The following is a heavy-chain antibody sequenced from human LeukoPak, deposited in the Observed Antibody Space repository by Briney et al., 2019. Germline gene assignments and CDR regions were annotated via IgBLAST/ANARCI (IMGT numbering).Heavy chain of an antibody. CDR1: GGSISSYY. CDR2: IYYSGST. D-gene: IGHD6-13*01. J-gene: IGHJ4*02. V-gene: IGHV4-59*08. Sequence: SETLSLTCTVSGGSISSYYWSWIRPPPGKGLEWIGYIYYSGSTDYNPSLKSRVTISVDTSKNQISLKLNSVTAADTAVYYCARLTYSTTWYYFDSWGQGTLVAVSS. CDR3: ARLTYSTTWYYFDS.